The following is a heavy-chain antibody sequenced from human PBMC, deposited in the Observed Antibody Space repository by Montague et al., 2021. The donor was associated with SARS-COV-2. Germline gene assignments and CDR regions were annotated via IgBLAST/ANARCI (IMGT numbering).Heavy chain of an antibody. CDR3: ARVGRQHLVRLSGMDV. Sequence: SETLSLTCTVSGGSISSSSYYWGWIRQPPGKGLEWIGSIYYSGSTYYXPSLKSRVTISVDTSKNQFSLKLSSVTAADTAVYYCARVGRQHLVRLSGMDVWGQGTTVTVSS. J-gene: IGHJ6*02. CDR2: IYYSGST. V-gene: IGHV4-39*07. CDR1: GGSISSSSYY. D-gene: IGHD6-13*01.